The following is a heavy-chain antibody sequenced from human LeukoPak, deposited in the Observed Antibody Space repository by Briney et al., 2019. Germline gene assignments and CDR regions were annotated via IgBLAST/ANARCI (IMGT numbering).Heavy chain of an antibody. J-gene: IGHJ4*02. CDR1: GGTFSSYA. CDR3: ARVAIFIVGAAYYFDY. V-gene: IGHV1-69*13. Sequence: GASVKVSCKASGGTFSSYAISWVRQAPGQGLEWMGGIIPIFGTANYAQKFQGRVTITADESTSTAYMELSSLRSDDTAVYYCARVAIFIVGAAYYFDYWGQGTLVTVSS. CDR2: IIPIFGTA. D-gene: IGHD1-26*01.